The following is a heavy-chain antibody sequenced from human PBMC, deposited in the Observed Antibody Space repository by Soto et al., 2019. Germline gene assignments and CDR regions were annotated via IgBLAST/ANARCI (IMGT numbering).Heavy chain of an antibody. CDR2: ISPDGVRT. V-gene: IGHV1-46*03. Sequence: QVQLVQSGAEVKKPGASVKVSCKASGYTFTTYYMHWVRQAPGQGLEWMGIISPDGVRTSYAQKFPGRVTMTRDTSTSTVYMELSSRRSEDTAVYYCATRAPVHYWGQGTLGTVS. D-gene: IGHD1-26*01. J-gene: IGHJ4*02. CDR3: ATRAPVHY. CDR1: GYTFTTYY.